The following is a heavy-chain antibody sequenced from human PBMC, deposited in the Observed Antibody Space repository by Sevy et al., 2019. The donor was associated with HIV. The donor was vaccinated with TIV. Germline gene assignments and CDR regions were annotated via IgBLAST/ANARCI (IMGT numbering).Heavy chain of an antibody. J-gene: IGHJ6*02. CDR1: GYTFTSYA. CDR3: ARRHDYSKYYYYYGMDV. CDR2: INAGNGNT. V-gene: IGHV1-3*01. D-gene: IGHD4-4*01. Sequence: ASVKVSCKASGYTFTSYAMHWVRQAPGQRLEWMGWINAGNGNTKYSQKFQGRVTITRDTSASTAYMELSSLRSEDTAVYYCARRHDYSKYYYYYGMDVWGQGTTVTVSS.